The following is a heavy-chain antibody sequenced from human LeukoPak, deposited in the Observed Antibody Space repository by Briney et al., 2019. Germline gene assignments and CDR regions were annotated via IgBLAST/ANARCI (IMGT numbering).Heavy chain of an antibody. Sequence: RASETLSLTCTVSGGSISSSSYYWGWIRQPPGKGLVWIGSIYYSGSTYYNPSLKSRVTISVDTSKNQFSLKLSSVTAADTAVYYCARHLKKKLWFGEPHSQPFDYWGQGTLVTVSS. CDR2: IYYSGST. CDR1: GGSISSSSYY. CDR3: ARHLKKKLWFGEPHSQPFDY. V-gene: IGHV4-39*01. J-gene: IGHJ4*02. D-gene: IGHD3-10*01.